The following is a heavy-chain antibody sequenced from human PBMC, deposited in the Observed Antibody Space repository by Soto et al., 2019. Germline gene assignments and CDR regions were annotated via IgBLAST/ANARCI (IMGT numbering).Heavy chain of an antibody. J-gene: IGHJ4*02. Sequence: GGSLRLSCTASGFTFGDYAMSWFRQAPGKGLEWVGFIRSKAYGGTTEYAASVKGRFTISRDDSKSIAYLQMNSLKTEDTAVYYCTRRGGTTEYDFWSGFRSPHDYWGQGTLVTVSS. CDR2: IRSKAYGGTT. CDR3: TRRGGTTEYDFWSGFRSPHDY. D-gene: IGHD3-3*01. CDR1: GFTFGDYA. V-gene: IGHV3-49*03.